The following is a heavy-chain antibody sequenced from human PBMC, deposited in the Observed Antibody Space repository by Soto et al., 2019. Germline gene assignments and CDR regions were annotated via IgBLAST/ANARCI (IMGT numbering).Heavy chain of an antibody. J-gene: IGHJ4*02. CDR3: ARSLYYDVGSGYYHPVYYFDY. CDR1: GGSISSGGYY. CDR2: IYYSGST. V-gene: IGHV4-31*03. D-gene: IGHD3-22*01. Sequence: QVQLQESGPGLVKPSQTLSLTCTVSGGSISSGGYYWSWIRQHPGKGLEWIGYIYYSGSTYYNPSLHSRVTLSVDTSQSPFSLKVSSVAAADTAMYYCARSLYYDVGSGYYHPVYYFDYRCQGTMVTVSS.